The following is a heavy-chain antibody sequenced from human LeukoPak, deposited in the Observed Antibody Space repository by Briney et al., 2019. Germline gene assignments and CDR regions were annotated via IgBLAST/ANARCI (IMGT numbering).Heavy chain of an antibody. CDR2: IDPGDYSA. V-gene: IGHV5-10-1*01. Sequence: GGSLKISFKASGCAFNSFWISWERQMPGKGLEWMGRIDPGDYSAYYCPSFQGHVTLSADKAINTPYLQWLSLKASDTAIYYCARRSWISGWPQYYWGQGTLVLVSS. CDR3: ARRSWISGWPQYY. CDR1: GCAFNSFW. D-gene: IGHD6-19*01. J-gene: IGHJ4*02.